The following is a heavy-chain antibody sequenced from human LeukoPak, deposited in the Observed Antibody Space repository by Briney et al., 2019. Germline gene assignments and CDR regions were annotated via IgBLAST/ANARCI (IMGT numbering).Heavy chain of an antibody. CDR2: IRSTSSYT. D-gene: IGHD3-10*01. CDR1: GFTFSEFY. J-gene: IGHJ4*02. Sequence: GGSLRLSCAASGFTFSEFYMSWIRQAPGKGPEWVSYIRSTSSYTNYADSVKGRFTISRDNSKNSLYLQMNSLRAEDTAVYYCARDREGIRKGAYYFDYWGQGTLVTVSS. CDR3: ARDREGIRKGAYYFDY. V-gene: IGHV3-11*05.